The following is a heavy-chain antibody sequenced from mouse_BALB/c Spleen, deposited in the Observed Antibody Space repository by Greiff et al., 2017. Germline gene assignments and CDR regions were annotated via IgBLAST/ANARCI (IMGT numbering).Heavy chain of an antibody. CDR3: ARHGDGNYEVWFAY. V-gene: IGHV5-9-3*01. J-gene: IGHJ3*01. D-gene: IGHD2-1*01. Sequence: EVMLVESGGGLVKPGGSLKLSCAASGFTFSSYAMSWVRQTPEKRLEWVATISSGGSYTYYPDSVKGRFTISRDNAKNTLYLQMSSLRSEDTAMYYCARHGDGNYEVWFAYWGQGTLVTVSA. CDR2: ISSGGSYT. CDR1: GFTFSSYA.